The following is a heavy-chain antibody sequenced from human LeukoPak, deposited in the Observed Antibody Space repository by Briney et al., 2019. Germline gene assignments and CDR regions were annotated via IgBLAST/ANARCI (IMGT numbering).Heavy chain of an antibody. J-gene: IGHJ4*02. V-gene: IGHV4-39*07. CDR1: GGSISSSSYY. CDR3: ASPIVGAGYYFDY. D-gene: IGHD1-26*01. CDR2: IYYSGST. Sequence: SETLSLTCTVSGGSISSSSYYWGWIRQPPGKGLEWIGSIYYSGSTNYNPSLKSRVTISVDTSKNQFSLKLSSVTAADTAVYYCASPIVGAGYYFDYWGQGTLVTVSS.